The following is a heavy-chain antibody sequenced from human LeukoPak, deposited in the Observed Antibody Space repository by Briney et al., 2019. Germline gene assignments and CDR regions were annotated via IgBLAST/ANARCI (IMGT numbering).Heavy chain of an antibody. J-gene: IGHJ4*02. Sequence: PGGSLRLSCAASGFTFSSYAMSWVRQAPGKGLEWVSAISGSGGSTYYADSVKGRITISRDNSKNTLYLQMDSLRAEDTAVYYCAKDPSGIQLWSNFDYWGQGTLVTVSS. D-gene: IGHD5-18*01. CDR1: GFTFSSYA. CDR2: ISGSGGST. CDR3: AKDPSGIQLWSNFDY. V-gene: IGHV3-23*01.